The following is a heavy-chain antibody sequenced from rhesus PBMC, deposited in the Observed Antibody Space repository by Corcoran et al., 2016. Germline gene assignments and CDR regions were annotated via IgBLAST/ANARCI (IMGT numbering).Heavy chain of an antibody. V-gene: IGHV4-122*02. Sequence: QLQLQESGPGLVKPSETLSLTCAVSGYSISSGYGWSWIRQPPGKGLEWIGYISYSGSTRYNPSLKSRVTISRDTSKNQFSLKLSAVTAADTAVYYGARDITVAGGFDYWGQGVLVTVSS. J-gene: IGHJ4*01. D-gene: IGHD4-29*01. CDR3: ARDITVAGGFDY. CDR1: GYSISSGYG. CDR2: ISYSGST.